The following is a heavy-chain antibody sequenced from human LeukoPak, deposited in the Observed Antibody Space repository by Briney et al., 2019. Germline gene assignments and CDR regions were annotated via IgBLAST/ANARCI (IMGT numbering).Heavy chain of an antibody. CDR1: GFTFSSYG. CDR2: ISNDGSDK. CDR3: AKDRDIVVVPEALGY. D-gene: IGHD2-2*01. V-gene: IGHV3-30*18. Sequence: GGSLRLSCAASGFTFSSYGMHWVRQAPGKGLEWVAVISNDGSDKYYADSVKGRFTISRDNSKNTLDLQMNSLRVEDTAVYYCAKDRDIVVVPEALGYWGPGTLVTVS. J-gene: IGHJ4*02.